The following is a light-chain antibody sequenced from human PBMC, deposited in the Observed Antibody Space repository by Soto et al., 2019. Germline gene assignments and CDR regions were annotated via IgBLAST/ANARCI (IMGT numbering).Light chain of an antibody. CDR2: DND. V-gene: IGLV1-51*01. CDR3: GTWDSSLSDAVV. CDR1: SSNIGRNY. J-gene: IGLJ2*01. Sequence: QSVLTQPPSVSGAPGQKVTISCSGTSSNIGRNYVAWYQQLPGTAPKLLIYDNDKRPSGIPDRFSGSKSGTSATLGITGLQTGDEADYYCGTWDSSLSDAVVFGEGTKLTVL.